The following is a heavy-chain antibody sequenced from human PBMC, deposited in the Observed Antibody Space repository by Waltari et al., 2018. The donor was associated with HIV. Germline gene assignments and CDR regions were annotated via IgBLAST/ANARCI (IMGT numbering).Heavy chain of an antibody. D-gene: IGHD2-8*01. CDR2: SSAYDGNK. CDR1: GFTFTNYV. Sequence: VQLVQSGPEMRKPGASVKISCRASGFTFTNYVFSWVRQAPGQGLGGLGWSSAYDGNKYSAKKFKGRIILTTDTSTTTAQLEVRNLRSADTAIYHCVRGGGSWLYDMYYYQGLDVWGQGTTVIVSS. J-gene: IGHJ6*02. CDR3: VRGGGSWLYDMYYYQGLDV. V-gene: IGHV1-18*01.